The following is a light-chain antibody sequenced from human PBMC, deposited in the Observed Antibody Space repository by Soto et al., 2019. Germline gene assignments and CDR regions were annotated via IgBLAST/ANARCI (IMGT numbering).Light chain of an antibody. CDR2: DVS. CDR3: CSYAGSYSLYV. V-gene: IGLV2-11*01. CDR1: SSDVGGYNY. J-gene: IGLJ1*01. Sequence: QSVLTQPASVSGSPGQSITISCTGTSSDVGGYNYVSWYQQHPGKAPKLMIYDVSKRPSGVPDRFSGSKSGNTASLTISGLQAEDEADCYCCSYAGSYSLYVFGTGTKVTVL.